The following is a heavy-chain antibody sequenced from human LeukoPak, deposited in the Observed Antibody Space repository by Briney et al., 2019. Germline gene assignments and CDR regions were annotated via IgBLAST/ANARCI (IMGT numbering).Heavy chain of an antibody. CDR2: ISKNGGNT. D-gene: IGHD2-21*02. CDR3: VKDLSDRDVDY. V-gene: IGHV3-64D*06. CDR1: GFTFSWYS. Sequence: GGSLRLSCLGSGFTFSWYSMNWVRQAPGRGLEYVSAISKNGGNTYYVDSVKGRFTISRDNSKNTLYLQMNSLRVEDTAVYFCVKDLSDRDVDYWGQGTLVTVSS. J-gene: IGHJ4*02.